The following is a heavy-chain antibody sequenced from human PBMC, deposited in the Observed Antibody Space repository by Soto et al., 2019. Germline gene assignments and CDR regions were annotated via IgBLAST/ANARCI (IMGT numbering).Heavy chain of an antibody. CDR2: ISGGNGNT. D-gene: IGHD6-25*01. Sequence: SVKAFCKASGYMFTTSAMHWVRPPHGQRLEWMGWISGGNGNTKYSPKLQDRVTITRDTSASTAYMELSSLRSEDTALYYCARDGVAAGNINFDYWGQRTLVSVSS. CDR3: ARDGVAAGNINFDY. V-gene: IGHV1-3*01. CDR1: GYMFTTSA. J-gene: IGHJ4*02.